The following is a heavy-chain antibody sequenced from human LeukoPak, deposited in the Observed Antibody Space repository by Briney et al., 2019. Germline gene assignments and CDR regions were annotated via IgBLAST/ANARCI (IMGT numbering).Heavy chain of an antibody. CDR2: IKSKTDGGTT. J-gene: IGHJ4*02. V-gene: IGHV3-15*01. D-gene: IGHD1-1*01. CDR1: GFIFSNYA. CDR3: TTDQPSWNYFDY. Sequence: GGSLRVSCAASGFIFSNYAMSWVRQAPGKGLEWVGRIKSKTDGGTTDYAAPVKGRFTISRDDSKNTLYLQMNSLKTEDTAVYYCTTDQPSWNYFDYWGQGTLVTVSS.